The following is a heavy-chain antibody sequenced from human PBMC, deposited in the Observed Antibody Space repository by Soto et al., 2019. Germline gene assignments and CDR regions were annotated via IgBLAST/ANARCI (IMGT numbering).Heavy chain of an antibody. D-gene: IGHD1-1*01. CDR2: IKQDGSEK. CDR3: GGGTTFGS. CDR1: GFTFSNYW. J-gene: IGHJ4*02. V-gene: IGHV3-7*02. Sequence: EVQLVESGGGLVQPGGSLRLSCAASGFTFSNYWMNWVRQAPGKGLEWVANIKQDGSEKYYVDSVKGRFTISRDNAKNSLYLQMNSLRAEDTAVYYCGGGTTFGSWGQGTLVTVSS.